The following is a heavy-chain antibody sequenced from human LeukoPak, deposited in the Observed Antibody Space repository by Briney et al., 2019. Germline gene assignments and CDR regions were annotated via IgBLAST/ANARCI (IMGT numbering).Heavy chain of an antibody. J-gene: IGHJ6*03. V-gene: IGHV1-18*04. CDR1: GYTFTGYY. Sequence: GASVKVSCKASGYTFTGYYMHWVRQAPGQGLEWMGWISAYNGNTNYAQKLQGRVTMTTDTSTSTAYMELRSLRSDDTAVYYCARVATPGLSPWDGWYYCMDVWGEGTTVTISS. CDR2: ISAYNGNT. CDR3: ARVATPGLSPWDGWYYCMDV. D-gene: IGHD1-26*01.